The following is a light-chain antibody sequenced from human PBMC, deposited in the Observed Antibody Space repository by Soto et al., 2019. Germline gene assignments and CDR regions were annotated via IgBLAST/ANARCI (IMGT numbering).Light chain of an antibody. CDR2: GAS. J-gene: IGKJ4*01. CDR1: QSVGSSY. CDR3: QQYGSSPPLT. V-gene: IGKV3-20*01. Sequence: EIVLTQSPGTLSLSPGERATLSCRASQSVGSSYLAWYQQKPGQAPRLLIYGASNRATGIPDRFSGSGSGTDFTLTISRLEPEDFAVYYCQQYGSSPPLTFGGGTRVEIK.